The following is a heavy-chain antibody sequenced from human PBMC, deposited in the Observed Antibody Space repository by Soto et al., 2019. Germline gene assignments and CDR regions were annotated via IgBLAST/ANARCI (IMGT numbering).Heavy chain of an antibody. Sequence: PSQTLSLTCAISGDSVSSNSAAWNWIRLSPSRGLEWLARTYYRSRWYNDYAVSVRSRITVNPDTSKNQFSLQLTSVTPEDTAVYYGAGTTSHQWYYMDGWGQGTTVTVSS. V-gene: IGHV6-1*01. CDR1: GDSVSSNSAA. D-gene: IGHD1-7*01. CDR3: AGTTSHQWYYMDG. CDR2: TYYRSRWYN. J-gene: IGHJ6*03.